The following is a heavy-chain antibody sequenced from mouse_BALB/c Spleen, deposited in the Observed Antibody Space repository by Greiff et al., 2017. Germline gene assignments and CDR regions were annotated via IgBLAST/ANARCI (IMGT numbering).Heavy chain of an antibody. CDR1: GYAFSSSW. Sequence: QVQLKESGPELVKPGASVKISCKASGYAFSSSWMNWVKQRPGQGLEWIGRIYPGDGDTNYNGKFKGKATLTADKSSSTAYMQLSSLTSVDSAVYFCARSHTTATRGWYFDVWGAGTTVTVSS. J-gene: IGHJ1*01. CDR3: ARSHTTATRGWYFDV. CDR2: IYPGDGDT. V-gene: IGHV1-82*01. D-gene: IGHD1-2*01.